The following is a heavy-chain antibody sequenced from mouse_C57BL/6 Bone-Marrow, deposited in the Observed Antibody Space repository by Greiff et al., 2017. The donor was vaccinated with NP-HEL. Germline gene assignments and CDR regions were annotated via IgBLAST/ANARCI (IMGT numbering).Heavy chain of an antibody. CDR1: GYTFTSYG. V-gene: IGHV1-81*01. D-gene: IGHD1-1*01. Sequence: VKLVESGAELARPGASVKLSCKASGYTFTSYGISWVKQRTGQGLEWIGEIYPRSGNTYYNEKFKGKATLTADKSSSTAYMELRSLTSEDSAVYFCAREAVVAPYYYAMDYWGQGTSVTVSS. J-gene: IGHJ4*01. CDR3: AREAVVAPYYYAMDY. CDR2: IYPRSGNT.